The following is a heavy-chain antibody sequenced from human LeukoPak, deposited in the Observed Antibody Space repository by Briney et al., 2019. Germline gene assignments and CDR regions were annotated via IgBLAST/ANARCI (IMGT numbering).Heavy chain of an antibody. V-gene: IGHV3-15*01. CDR2: IKSKTDGGTT. Sequence: GGSLRLFCAASGFTLSNAWMSWLRQAPGKGLEWVGRIKSKTDGGTTDYAAPVKGRFTISRDDSKNTLYLQMNSLKTEDTAVYYCTTGGDFQYYYYYGMDVWGQGTTVTVSS. D-gene: IGHD2-21*02. CDR3: TTGGDFQYYYYYGMDV. J-gene: IGHJ6*02. CDR1: GFTLSNAW.